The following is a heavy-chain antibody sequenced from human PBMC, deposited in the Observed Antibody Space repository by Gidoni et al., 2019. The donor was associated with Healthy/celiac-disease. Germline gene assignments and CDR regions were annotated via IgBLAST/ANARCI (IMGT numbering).Heavy chain of an antibody. CDR2: IRSKANSYAT. CDR3: TRLINYVDY. CDR1: GITFSGSA. V-gene: IGHV3-73*02. Sequence: EVQLVESGGGLDQPGGSLKLSCAASGITFSGSAMHWVRQASGKGLGWVGRIRSKANSYATAYAASVKGRFTISRDDSKNTAYLQMNSLKTEDTAVYYCTRLINYVDYWGQGTLVTVSS. J-gene: IGHJ4*02.